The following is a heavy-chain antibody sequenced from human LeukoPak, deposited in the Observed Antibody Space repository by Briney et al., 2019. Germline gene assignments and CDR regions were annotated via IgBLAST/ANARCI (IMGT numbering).Heavy chain of an antibody. D-gene: IGHD6-19*01. J-gene: IGHJ4*02. CDR3: ATNYAVAGPYYFDY. Sequence: SETPSLTCTVSGDSIRSYYWSWIRQPPGKGLEWIGYIYYSGSTNYNPSLKSRVTISLDTSKNQFSLKLNSVTAADTAVYYCATNYAVAGPYYFDYWGQGTLITVSS. CDR1: GDSIRSYY. CDR2: IYYSGST. V-gene: IGHV4-59*01.